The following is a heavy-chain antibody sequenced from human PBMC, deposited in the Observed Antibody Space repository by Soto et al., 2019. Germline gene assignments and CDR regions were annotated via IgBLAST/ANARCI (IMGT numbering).Heavy chain of an antibody. CDR1: GFPLSTYA. D-gene: IGHD2-15*01. CDR2: TSNGGNT. Sequence: PGGSMRLSCEASGFPLSTYAMTWVRQVPGKGLEWVSTTSNGGNTEFAESVRGRFTVFRDNSRNTIYLQMSSLRAEDSAIYFCARDFRPGLIVPTKSGFDPWGQGTPVTVSS. J-gene: IGHJ5*02. CDR3: ARDFRPGLIVPTKSGFDP. V-gene: IGHV3-23*01.